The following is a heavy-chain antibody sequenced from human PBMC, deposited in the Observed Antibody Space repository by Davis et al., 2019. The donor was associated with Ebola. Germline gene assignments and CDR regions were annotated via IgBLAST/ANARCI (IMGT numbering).Heavy chain of an antibody. Sequence: GESLKISCAASGFTVSSNYMSWVRQAPGKGLEWVSVIYSGGSTYYADSVKGWFTISRDNSKNTLYLQMNSLRAEDTAVYYCARPSGSYSYYYYYGMDVWGQGTTVTVSS. CDR1: GFTVSSNY. CDR3: ARPSGSYSYYYYYGMDV. V-gene: IGHV3-66*04. J-gene: IGHJ6*02. CDR2: IYSGGST. D-gene: IGHD3-10*01.